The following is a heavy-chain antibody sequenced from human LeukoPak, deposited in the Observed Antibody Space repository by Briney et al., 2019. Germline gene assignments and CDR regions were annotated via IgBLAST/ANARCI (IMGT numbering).Heavy chain of an antibody. J-gene: IGHJ5*02. CDR3: ARRLIAAAGTRWFDP. CDR2: INPNSGGT. CDR1: GYTFTGYY. V-gene: IGHV1-2*02. D-gene: IGHD6-13*01. Sequence: ASVKVSYKASGYTFTGYYMHWVRQAPGQGLEWMGWINPNSGGTNYAQKFQGRVTMTRDTSISTAYMELSRLRSDDTAVYYCARRLIAAAGTRWFDPWGQGTLVTVSS.